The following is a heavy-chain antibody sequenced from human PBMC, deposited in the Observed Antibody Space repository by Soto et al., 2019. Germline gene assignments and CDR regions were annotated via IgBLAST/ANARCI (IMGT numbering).Heavy chain of an antibody. V-gene: IGHV3-30*03. D-gene: IGHD3-10*01. CDR3: ASWFGAFDY. CDR2: ISYDGSNK. Sequence: ESGGGVVQPGRSLRLSCAASGFTFSSYGMQRVRQAPGKGLEWVAVISYDGSNKYYADSVKGRFTISRDNSKNTLYLQMNSLRAEDTAVYYCASWFGAFDYWGQGTLVTVSS. CDR1: GFTFSSYG. J-gene: IGHJ4*02.